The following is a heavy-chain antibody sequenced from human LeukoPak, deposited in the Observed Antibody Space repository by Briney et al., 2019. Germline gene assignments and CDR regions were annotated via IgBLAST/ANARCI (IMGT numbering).Heavy chain of an antibody. V-gene: IGHV1-69*13. CDR1: GGTFSSYA. CDR3: ARTDFDWSPFDP. CDR2: IIPIFGTA. Sequence: ASVKVSCKAPGGTFSSYAISWVRQAPGQGLEWMGGIIPIFGTANYAQKFQGRVTITADESTSTAYMELSSLRSEDTAVYYCARTDFDWSPFDPWGQGTLVTVSS. J-gene: IGHJ5*02. D-gene: IGHD3-9*01.